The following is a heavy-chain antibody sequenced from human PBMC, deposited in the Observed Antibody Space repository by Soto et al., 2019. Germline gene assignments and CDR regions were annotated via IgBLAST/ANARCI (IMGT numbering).Heavy chain of an antibody. V-gene: IGHV4-34*01. Sequence: SETLSLTCAVYGGSFSGYYWSWIRQPPGKGLEWIGEINHSGSTNYNPSLKSRVTISVDTSKSQFSLKLSSVTAADTAVYYCARVTIFGVVIKQYYFDYWGQGTLVTVSS. D-gene: IGHD3-3*01. CDR1: GGSFSGYY. CDR3: ARVTIFGVVIKQYYFDY. J-gene: IGHJ4*02. CDR2: INHSGST.